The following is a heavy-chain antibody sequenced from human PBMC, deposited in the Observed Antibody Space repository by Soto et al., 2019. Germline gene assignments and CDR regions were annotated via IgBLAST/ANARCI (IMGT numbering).Heavy chain of an antibody. J-gene: IGHJ6*02. V-gene: IGHV1-46*02. CDR1: GFTFNIYY. D-gene: IGHD2-21*02. CDR3: ARDWPDTYCGGDCPLGYFYHGMDV. Sequence: QVQLVQSGAELKKPGASVSLSCKASGFTFNIYYIHWVRQSPGEGLQWLGVINPSNGFTSYAQKFQCRVTMTADTSTTTVSLELSGLRSGDTAVYFCARDWPDTYCGGDCPLGYFYHGMDVWGQGTAVTVSS. CDR2: INPSNGFT.